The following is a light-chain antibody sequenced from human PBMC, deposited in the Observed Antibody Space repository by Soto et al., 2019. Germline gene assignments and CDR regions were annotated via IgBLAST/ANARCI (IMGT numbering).Light chain of an antibody. Sequence: QSALTQPPSAAGSPGQSVTISCTGTSSDVGGYNYVSWYQQHPGKAPKFLIFEVSRRPSGVPDRFSGSKSGNTALLTADGLQDDDEADYYCSSYASSNNPVIFGGGTKVTVL. CDR3: SSYASSNNPVI. CDR2: EVS. J-gene: IGLJ2*01. V-gene: IGLV2-8*01. CDR1: SSDVGGYNY.